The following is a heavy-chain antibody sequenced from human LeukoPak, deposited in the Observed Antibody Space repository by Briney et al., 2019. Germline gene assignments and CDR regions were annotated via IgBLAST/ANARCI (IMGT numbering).Heavy chain of an antibody. J-gene: IGHJ5*02. D-gene: IGHD2-15*01. Sequence: GGSLRLSCTASGFMFRNYGMHWVRQAPGKGLEWVAVISYDGTNKYYADSVKGRFTISRDNSKNTLHLQMNSLRADDTAVYYCAKASPSGGSASNWFDPWGQGTLVTVSS. CDR1: GFMFRNYG. CDR2: ISYDGTNK. V-gene: IGHV3-30*18. CDR3: AKASPSGGSASNWFDP.